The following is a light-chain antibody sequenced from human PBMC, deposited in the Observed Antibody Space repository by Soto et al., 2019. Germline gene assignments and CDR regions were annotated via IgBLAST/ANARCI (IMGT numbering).Light chain of an antibody. Sequence: VMTQSPLSLPVTLGQPASISCRSSQSLLYTDGNTYLSWFQQRPGQSPRRLIYEVSNRDSGVPDRFSGSGSGTDFTLKISRVEVEDVGASYSMQGSYWPRTFGQGTKV. CDR1: QSLLYTDGNTY. J-gene: IGKJ1*01. CDR3: MQGSYWPRT. V-gene: IGKV2-30*01. CDR2: EVS.